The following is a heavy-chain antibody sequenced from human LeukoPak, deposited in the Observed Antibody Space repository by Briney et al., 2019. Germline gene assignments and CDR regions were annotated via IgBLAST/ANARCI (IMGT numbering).Heavy chain of an antibody. Sequence: PGGSLRLSCAASGFSFSEYAMNWVRQAPGKGLEWVSSISGSGTNTYYADSAKGRFTVSRDNSKNTVYLQMNSLRGDDTAAYYCAKGYCSSTSGCSEGFWGQGTLVTVSS. D-gene: IGHD2-2*01. CDR3: AKGYCSSTSGCSEGF. CDR1: GFSFSEYA. CDR2: ISGSGTNT. J-gene: IGHJ4*02. V-gene: IGHV3-23*01.